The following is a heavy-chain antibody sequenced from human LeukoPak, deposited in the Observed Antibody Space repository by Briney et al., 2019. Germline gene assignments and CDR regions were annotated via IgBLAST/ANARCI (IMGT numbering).Heavy chain of an antibody. V-gene: IGHV1-18*01. Sequence: ASVKVSCKASDYTFTTYGISWVRQAPGQGLEWMGWISAYNGNTNYAQSLQGRVTMTTDTSTSTAYMELRSLRSDDTAVYYCARADYDGSDSYYSTAFDIWGQGTMVIVSS. CDR1: DYTFTTYG. CDR2: ISAYNGNT. J-gene: IGHJ3*02. D-gene: IGHD3-22*01. CDR3: ARADYDGSDSYYSTAFDI.